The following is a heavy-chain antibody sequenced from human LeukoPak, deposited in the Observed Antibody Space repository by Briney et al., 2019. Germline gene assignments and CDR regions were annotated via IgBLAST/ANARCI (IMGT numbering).Heavy chain of an antibody. V-gene: IGHV3-7*03. D-gene: IGHD3-22*01. J-gene: IGHJ4*02. CDR2: IKQDGSEK. CDR1: GFTFSSSW. CDR3: ARDLGSYDSSGYPYSTFDY. Sequence: GGSLRLSCAASGFTFSSSWMSWVRQAPGKGLEWVANIKQDGSEKYYVDSVKGRFTISRDNAKNSLYLQMNSLRAEDTAVYYCARDLGSYDSSGYPYSTFDYWGQGTLVTVSS.